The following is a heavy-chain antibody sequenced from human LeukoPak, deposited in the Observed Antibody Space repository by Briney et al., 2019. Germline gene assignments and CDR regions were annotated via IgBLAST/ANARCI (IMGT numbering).Heavy chain of an antibody. D-gene: IGHD3-16*01. Sequence: ASVKVSCKASGYTFTSYGISWVRQAPGQGLEWMGWISAYNGNTNYAQKLQGRVTMTTDTSTSTAYMELRSLRSDDTAVYYCVLSHKSYYSGRDVWAKGTTVTVSS. CDR2: ISAYNGNT. CDR3: VLSHKSYYSGRDV. V-gene: IGHV1-18*01. J-gene: IGHJ6*04. CDR1: GYTFTSYG.